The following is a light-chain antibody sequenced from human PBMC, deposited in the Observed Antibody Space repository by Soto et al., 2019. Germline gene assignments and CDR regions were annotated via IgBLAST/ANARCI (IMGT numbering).Light chain of an antibody. Sequence: DIRITQSPSYLSASVGDRVTITCRASQGISNYLAWYQQKPGKVPKLLIYAASTLQSGVPSRFSGSGSGTDFTLTISSLQPEDVATYYCQKYNSAPRTFGQGTKVDIK. CDR2: AAS. V-gene: IGKV1-27*01. J-gene: IGKJ1*01. CDR1: QGISNY. CDR3: QKYNSAPRT.